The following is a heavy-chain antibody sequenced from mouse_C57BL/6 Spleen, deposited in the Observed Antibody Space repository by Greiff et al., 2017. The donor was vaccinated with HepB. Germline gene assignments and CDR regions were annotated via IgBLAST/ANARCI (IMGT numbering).Heavy chain of an antibody. CDR1: GFTFSSYA. Sequence: EVQLVESGGGLVKPGGSLKLSCAASGFTFSSYAMSWVRQTPEKRLEWVATISDGGSYTYYPDNVKGRFTSSRDNAKNNLYLQMSHLKSEDTAIYYCARDRGITTRGFDYWGQGTTLTVSS. D-gene: IGHD1-1*01. CDR3: ARDRGITTRGFDY. V-gene: IGHV5-4*01. CDR2: ISDGGSYT. J-gene: IGHJ2*01.